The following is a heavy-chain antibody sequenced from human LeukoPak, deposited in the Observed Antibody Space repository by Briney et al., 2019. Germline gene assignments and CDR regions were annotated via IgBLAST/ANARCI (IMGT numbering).Heavy chain of an antibody. CDR3: ARVRDNTVTTDYFDY. J-gene: IGHJ4*02. Sequence: SETLSLTCTVSGGSISSYYWTWIRQPPGKGLEWIGYIYYSGSTNHNPSLKSRVTISVDKSKNQFSLKLSSVTAADTAVYYCARVRDNTVTTDYFDYWGQGTLVTVSS. V-gene: IGHV4-59*12. CDR1: GGSISSYY. CDR2: IYYSGST. D-gene: IGHD4-17*01.